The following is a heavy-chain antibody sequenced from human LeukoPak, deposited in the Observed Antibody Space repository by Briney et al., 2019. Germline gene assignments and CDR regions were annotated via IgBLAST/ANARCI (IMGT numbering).Heavy chain of an antibody. CDR3: AELGITMIGGV. V-gene: IGHV3-48*03. J-gene: IGHJ6*04. Sequence: GGSLRLSCAASGFTFSSYEMNWVRQAPGKGLEWISYISNSGSTIYYADSVKGRFTISRDNAKNSLYLQMNSLRAEDTAVYYCAELGITMIGGVWGKGTTVTISS. CDR2: ISNSGSTI. D-gene: IGHD3-10*02. CDR1: GFTFSSYE.